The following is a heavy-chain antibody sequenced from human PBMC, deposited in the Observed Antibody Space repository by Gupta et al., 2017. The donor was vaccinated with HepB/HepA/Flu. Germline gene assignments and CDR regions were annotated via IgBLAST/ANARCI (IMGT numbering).Heavy chain of an antibody. J-gene: IGHJ3*02. Sequence: EVQLVASGGCLVKPGGPLRLSCAASGFTFSSYRMNWVRQAPGKGLEWVSSISSNSYIYYAVSVKGRFTISIDNAKNSLYLQMNSLRAEDTAVYYCAREGSYYDGLTFDIWGQGTMVTVSS. CDR3: AREGSYYDGLTFDI. CDR2: ISSNSYI. CDR1: GFTFSSYR. D-gene: IGHD1-26*01. V-gene: IGHV3-21*01.